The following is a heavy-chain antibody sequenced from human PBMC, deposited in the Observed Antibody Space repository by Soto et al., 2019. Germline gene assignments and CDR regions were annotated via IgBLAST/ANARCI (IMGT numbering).Heavy chain of an antibody. CDR3: ARGGGRMGDY. CDR1: GGSVSSSSYY. D-gene: IGHD2-15*01. V-gene: IGHV4-61*03. CDR2: IYYNGST. J-gene: IGHJ4*02. Sequence: PSETLSLTCAVSGGSVSSSSYYWNWVRQPPGKGLEWIGYIYYNGSTNYNPSLKSRVTMSVDTSKNHFSLKLNSVTAADTAVYYCARGGGRMGDYWGQGTLVTVSS.